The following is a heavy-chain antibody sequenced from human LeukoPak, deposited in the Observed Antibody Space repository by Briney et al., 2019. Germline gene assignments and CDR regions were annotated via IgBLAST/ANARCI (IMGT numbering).Heavy chain of an antibody. CDR1: GYSFTTYY. D-gene: IGHD3-10*01. V-gene: IGHV5-51*01. CDR2: IYPGDSDT. CDR3: ARRGSGSPTHFDY. Sequence: GESLKISCKGSGYSFTTYYIGWVRPMPGKGLEWMGIIYPGDSDTRYSPSFQGQVTISADKSISTAYLQWSSLKASDAAIYYCARRGSGSPTHFDYWGQGILVTVSS. J-gene: IGHJ4*02.